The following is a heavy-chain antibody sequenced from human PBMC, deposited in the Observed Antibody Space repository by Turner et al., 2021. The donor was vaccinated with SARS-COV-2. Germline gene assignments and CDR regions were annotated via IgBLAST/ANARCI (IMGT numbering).Heavy chain of an antibody. CDR2: IHPSDGRT. Sequence: QVQLVQSGAEVKKPGATVKLSCKASGYNFTTYYRHGVRQAPGQGLKWMGMIHPSDGRTDYPQRFQSKVTMTRDTSTSTVHMEQSSLRSEDTAVYYCATVVGAVWGQGTLVIVSS. D-gene: IGHD6-6*01. CDR1: GYNFTTYY. J-gene: IGHJ4*02. V-gene: IGHV1-46*01. CDR3: ATVVGAV.